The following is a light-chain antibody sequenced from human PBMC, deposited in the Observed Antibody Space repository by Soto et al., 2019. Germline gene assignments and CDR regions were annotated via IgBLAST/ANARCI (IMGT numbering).Light chain of an antibody. CDR1: QTIYSN. Sequence: IVMTQSPATLSVSPGERATLSCRAGQTIYSNVAWYQQRPGQAPRLLIYRASTRATGVPARFSGSGSGTEFTLTISVLQSEDFALYYCQQYQNLWTFGQGTKVEIK. V-gene: IGKV3-15*01. CDR2: RAS. J-gene: IGKJ1*01. CDR3: QQYQNLWT.